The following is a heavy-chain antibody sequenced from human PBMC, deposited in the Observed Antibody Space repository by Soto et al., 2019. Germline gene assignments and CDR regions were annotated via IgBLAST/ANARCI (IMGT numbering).Heavy chain of an antibody. CDR1: GFNVGAFA. Sequence: GGSLRLSCAASGFNVGAFAVNWVRHAPGKGLEWVSGISVSDAFIYYADSVRGRFSISRDASENILYLQMNSLRVDDTALYYCTRETVAGITGLDYWGPGTLVTVSS. CDR3: TRETVAGITGLDY. D-gene: IGHD1-20*01. J-gene: IGHJ4*02. CDR2: ISVSDAFI. V-gene: IGHV3-23*01.